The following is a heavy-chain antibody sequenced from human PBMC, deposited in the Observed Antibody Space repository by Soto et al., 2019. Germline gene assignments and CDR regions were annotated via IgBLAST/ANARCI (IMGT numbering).Heavy chain of an antibody. V-gene: IGHV1-8*03. CDR3: ATPTPLRGAMITNQNFDF. J-gene: IGHJ4*02. D-gene: IGHD3-10*01. CDR2: MNPNSGNT. CDR1: GYNFNTFD. Sequence: ASVKVSCKASGYNFNTFDIYWVRQATGHGLEWMGWMNPNSGNTGYAQELRGRVTVTEDTVTGTAYMELRGLKSDDTAVYYCATPTPLRGAMITNQNFDFWGQGTLVTVSS.